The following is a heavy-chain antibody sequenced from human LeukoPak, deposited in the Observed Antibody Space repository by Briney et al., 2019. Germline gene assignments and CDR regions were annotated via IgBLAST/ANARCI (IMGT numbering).Heavy chain of an antibody. D-gene: IGHD3-10*01. Sequence: GGSLRLSCAASGFTFSDSWMHWVRQAPGKGLVWVSRMNSDGSTIDYADSVKDRFTISRDNARNTLFLQMNSLRAEDTAIYYCARAGSFRFDYWGQGTLATVSS. CDR3: ARAGSFRFDY. CDR2: MNSDGSTI. CDR1: GFTFSDSW. V-gene: IGHV3-74*01. J-gene: IGHJ4*02.